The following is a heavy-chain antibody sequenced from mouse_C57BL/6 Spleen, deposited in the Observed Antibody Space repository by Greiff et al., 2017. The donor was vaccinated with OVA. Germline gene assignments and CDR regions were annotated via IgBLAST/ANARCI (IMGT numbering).Heavy chain of an antibody. J-gene: IGHJ4*01. CDR2: IYPSDSET. CDR1: GYTFTSYW. D-gene: IGHD2-4*01. Sequence: QVQLQQPGAELVRPGSSVKLSCKASGYTFTSYWMDWVKQRSGQGLEWIGNIYPSDSETHYNQKFKDKATLTVDKSSSTAYMQLSSLTSEDSAVYYCARTKGIYYDYDLDYWGQGTSVTVSS. CDR3: ARTKGIYYDYDLDY. V-gene: IGHV1-61*01.